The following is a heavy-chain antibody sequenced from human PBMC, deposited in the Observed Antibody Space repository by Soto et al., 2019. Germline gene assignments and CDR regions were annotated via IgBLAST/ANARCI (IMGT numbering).Heavy chain of an antibody. CDR2: IWYDGSNK. Sequence: GGSLRLSCAASGFTFSSYGMHWVRQAPGKGLEWVAVIWYDGSNKYYADSVKGRFTISRDNSKNTLYLQMNSLRAEDTAVYYCAALSNYYGSGSYYENWFDPWGQGTLVTVSS. CDR1: GFTFSSYG. D-gene: IGHD3-10*01. J-gene: IGHJ5*02. CDR3: AALSNYYGSGSYYENWFDP. V-gene: IGHV3-33*01.